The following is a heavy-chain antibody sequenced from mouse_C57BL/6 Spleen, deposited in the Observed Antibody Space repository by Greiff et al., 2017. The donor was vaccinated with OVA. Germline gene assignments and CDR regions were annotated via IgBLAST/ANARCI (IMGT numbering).Heavy chain of an antibody. Sequence: QVQLQQPGAELVRPGSSVKLSCKASGYTFTSYWMDWVKQRPGQGLEWIGNIYPSDSETHYNQKFKDKATLTVDKSTSTAYMQLSSLTSEDSAVYYCAREGYSNEIGYWGQGTTLTVSS. CDR3: AREGYSNEIGY. CDR1: GYTFTSYW. V-gene: IGHV1-61*01. CDR2: IYPSDSET. D-gene: IGHD2-5*01. J-gene: IGHJ2*01.